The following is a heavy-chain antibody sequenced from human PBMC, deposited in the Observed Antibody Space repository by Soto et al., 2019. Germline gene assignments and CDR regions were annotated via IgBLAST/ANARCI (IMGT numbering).Heavy chain of an antibody. CDR2: ISASGGGT. V-gene: IGHV3-23*01. Sequence: PGGSLRLSCAASGITFSSYAMSWVRQAPGKGLEWVSAISASGGGTYYADSVKGRFTISRDNSKNTLYLQMNSLRAEDTAVYYCAKDRIAVAGTDFDYWGQGTLVIVSS. D-gene: IGHD6-19*01. CDR3: AKDRIAVAGTDFDY. J-gene: IGHJ4*02. CDR1: GITFSSYA.